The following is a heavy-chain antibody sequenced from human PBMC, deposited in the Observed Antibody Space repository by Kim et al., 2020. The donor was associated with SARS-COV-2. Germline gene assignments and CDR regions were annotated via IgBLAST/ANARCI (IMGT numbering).Heavy chain of an antibody. CDR1: GYTFITYT. CDR2: INAGNGYT. CDR3: ARGRVQGMEDAFDI. V-gene: IGHV1-3*01. Sequence: ASVKVSCKASGYTFITYTLNWVRQAPGQRLEWMGWINAGNGYTRYSQKFQGRATIYRDTSANRAYMELSSLRSEDTAVYYCARGRVQGMEDAFDIWGQGTMVTVTS. J-gene: IGHJ3*02. D-gene: IGHD3-10*01.